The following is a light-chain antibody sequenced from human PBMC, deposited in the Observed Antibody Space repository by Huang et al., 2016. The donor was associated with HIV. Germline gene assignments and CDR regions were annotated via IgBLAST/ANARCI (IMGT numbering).Light chain of an antibody. V-gene: IGKV3-11*01. CDR1: QSVRSY. Sequence: EIVLTQSPATLSLSPGERATLSCRASQSVRSYSAWYQQKPGQAPRLLIYDASNRATGIPAWFSGCGSGTDFTLTISSLEPEYFAVYYCQQRSNWPTFGQGTKLEIK. CDR2: DAS. CDR3: QQRSNWPT. J-gene: IGKJ2*01.